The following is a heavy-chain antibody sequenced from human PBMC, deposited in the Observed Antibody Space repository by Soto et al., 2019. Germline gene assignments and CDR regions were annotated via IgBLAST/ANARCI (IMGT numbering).Heavy chain of an antibody. V-gene: IGHV4-31*03. CDR3: AREWRDYYFYY. CDR2: IYYSGST. Sequence: QVQLQESGPGLVKPSQILSLTCTVSGGSISSGGYYWSWIRQHPGKGLEWIGYIYYSGSTYYNPSLKRRVTISVDTSKNQCSLKLSSVTAADTAVYYCAREWRDYYFYYWGQGTLVTVSS. CDR1: GGSISSGGYY. J-gene: IGHJ4*02.